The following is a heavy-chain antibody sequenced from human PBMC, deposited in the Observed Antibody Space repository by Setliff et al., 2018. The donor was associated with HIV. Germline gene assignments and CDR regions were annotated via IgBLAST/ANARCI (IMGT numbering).Heavy chain of an antibody. CDR3: ARGQTSVTLQFDH. D-gene: IGHD4-17*01. Sequence: PGGSLRLSCAVSGSTFSSHWMVWVRQAPGKGLEWVANINQDGSEKNYVDSVKGRFTISRDNAKNSLFLQMNSLRAEDTAVYYCARGQTSVTLQFDHWGQGTLVTVSS. CDR2: INQDGSEK. J-gene: IGHJ4*02. V-gene: IGHV3-7*01. CDR1: GSTFSSHW.